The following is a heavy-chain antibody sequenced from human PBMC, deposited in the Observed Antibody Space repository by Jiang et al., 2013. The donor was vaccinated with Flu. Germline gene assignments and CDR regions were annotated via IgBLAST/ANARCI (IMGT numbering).Heavy chain of an antibody. D-gene: IGHD3-10*01. Sequence: GQGLEWWGAIIPGFGPTNYAQKFQDRVTITADASTSTAYMELSSLRSEDTAVYYCARDWLWFGGPSVRYYGMDVWGKGTTVTVSS. CDR3: ARDWLWFGGPSVRYYGMDV. CDR2: IIPGFGPT. J-gene: IGHJ6*04. V-gene: IGHV1-69*01.